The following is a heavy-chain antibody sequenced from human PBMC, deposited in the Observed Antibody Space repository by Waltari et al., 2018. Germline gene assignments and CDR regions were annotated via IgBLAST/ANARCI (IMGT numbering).Heavy chain of an antibody. CDR3: ARVSVSGPQQWLVQVFWFDP. CDR1: GGSISSSSYY. Sequence: QLQLQESGPRLVKPSETLSLTCTVSGGSISSSSYYWGWIRKPPGKGLEWIGSLDYSGTTYYTPTLKSRVTISLDMSKKRFSLHLTSVTAAVPSVYYCARVSVSGPQQWLVQVFWFDPWGQGTLVTVSS. CDR2: LDYSGTT. V-gene: IGHV4-39*07. J-gene: IGHJ5*02. D-gene: IGHD6-19*01.